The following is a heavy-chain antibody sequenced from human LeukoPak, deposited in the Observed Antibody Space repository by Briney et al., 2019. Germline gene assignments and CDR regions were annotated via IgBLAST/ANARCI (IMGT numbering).Heavy chain of an antibody. D-gene: IGHD3-16*02. CDR1: GFSFRTYA. Sequence: GGSLRLSCAAYGFSFRTYAMSWVRQAPGKGLEWVSGVNGNGGSTSYADSVKGRFTIFRDNSKNTVYLQMNSLRVEDTAVYYCAKSLYGGCDYWGQGTVVTVSS. V-gene: IGHV3-23*01. J-gene: IGHJ4*02. CDR2: VNGNGGST. CDR3: AKSLYGGCDY.